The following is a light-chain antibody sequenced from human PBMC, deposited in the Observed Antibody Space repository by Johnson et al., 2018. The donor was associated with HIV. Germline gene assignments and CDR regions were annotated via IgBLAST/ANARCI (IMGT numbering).Light chain of an antibody. V-gene: IGLV1-51*02. CDR3: GAWDSSLSSYV. CDR1: SSNIGNNY. Sequence: QSVLTQPPSVSAAPGQKVTISCSGSSSNIGNNYVYWYQQFPGTAPKLLIYENNKRPSGIPDRFSGSKSGTSATLGITGLQTGDEADYYCGAWDSSLSSYVFGTGTKVTVL. J-gene: IGLJ1*01. CDR2: ENN.